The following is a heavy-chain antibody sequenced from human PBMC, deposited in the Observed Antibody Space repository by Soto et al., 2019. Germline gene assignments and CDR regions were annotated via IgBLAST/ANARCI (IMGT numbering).Heavy chain of an antibody. CDR1: GYTFTSYG. Sequence: GASVKVSCKASGYTFTSYGISWVRQAPGQGLEWMGWVSAYNGNTNYAQKLQGRVTMTTDTSTSTAYMELRSLRSDDTAVYYCAREGGIFGVVSSDYYYYYYMDVWRKGTTVTVSS. CDR2: VSAYNGNT. V-gene: IGHV1-18*01. D-gene: IGHD3-3*01. J-gene: IGHJ6*03. CDR3: AREGGIFGVVSSDYYYYYYMDV.